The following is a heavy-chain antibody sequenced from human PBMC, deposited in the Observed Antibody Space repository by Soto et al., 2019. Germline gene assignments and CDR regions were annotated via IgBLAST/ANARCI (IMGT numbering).Heavy chain of an antibody. J-gene: IGHJ5*02. CDR2: MNPNSGNT. V-gene: IGHV1-8*01. Sequence: GASVKVSCKASRYTFTSYDINWVRQATGQGLEWMGWMNPNSGNTGYAQKFQGRVTMTRNTSISTAYMELSSLRSEDTAVHYCARVDDVVVPAAISFDPWGQGTLVTVSS. D-gene: IGHD2-2*02. CDR1: RYTFTSYD. CDR3: ARVDDVVVPAAISFDP.